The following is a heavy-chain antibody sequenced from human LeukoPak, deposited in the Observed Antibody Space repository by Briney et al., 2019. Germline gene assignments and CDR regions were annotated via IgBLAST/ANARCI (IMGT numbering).Heavy chain of an antibody. Sequence: PGRSLRLSCAASGFTFSSYGMHWVRQAPGKGLEWVAVIWYDGSNKYYADSVKGRFTISRDNSKNTLYLQMNGLRAEDTAVYYCARGNGELVDYYYYGMDVWGQGTTVTVSS. J-gene: IGHJ6*02. CDR1: GFTFSSYG. D-gene: IGHD3-10*01. CDR3: ARGNGELVDYYYYGMDV. CDR2: IWYDGSNK. V-gene: IGHV3-33*01.